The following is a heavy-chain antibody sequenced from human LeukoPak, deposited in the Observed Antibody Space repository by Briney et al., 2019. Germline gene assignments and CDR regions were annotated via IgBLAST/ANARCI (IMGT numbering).Heavy chain of an antibody. Sequence: GGSLRLSCAATGFTFSNYAIHWGRQAPGKGLEWVAFISDDGRMQHYADSVKGRFTISRDNSKSTLNLQMNSLRAEDTAVYYCVKDRTGTYTLDYWGQGTLVTVSS. J-gene: IGHJ4*02. D-gene: IGHD3-10*01. CDR2: ISDDGRMQ. CDR1: GFTFSNYA. CDR3: VKDRTGTYTLDY. V-gene: IGHV3-30*04.